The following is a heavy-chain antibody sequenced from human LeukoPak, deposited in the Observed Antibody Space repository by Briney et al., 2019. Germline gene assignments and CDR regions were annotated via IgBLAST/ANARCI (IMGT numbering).Heavy chain of an antibody. Sequence: GGSLRLSCAASGFTFSSYWMHWVRQAPGKGLVWVSRINSDGSSTSYADSVKGRFTISRDNAKNTLCLQMNSLRAEDTAVYYCARDGDYYYMDVWGKGTTVTVSS. CDR2: INSDGSST. D-gene: IGHD3-16*01. CDR3: ARDGDYYYMDV. J-gene: IGHJ6*03. V-gene: IGHV3-74*01. CDR1: GFTFSSYW.